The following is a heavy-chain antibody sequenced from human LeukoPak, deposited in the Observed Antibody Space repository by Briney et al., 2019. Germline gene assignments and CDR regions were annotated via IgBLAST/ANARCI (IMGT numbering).Heavy chain of an antibody. J-gene: IGHJ3*02. CDR1: GSTFSHYH. CDR3: ARAKSDRTLFDACDI. V-gene: IGHV3-48*01. CDR2: ISSRSNTI. D-gene: IGHD2-21*02. Sequence: GGSLRLSCAASGSTFSHYHMNWVRQAPGKGLEWISYISSRSNTIYYAGSVKGRVTISRDNAKNSLFLHMNSLRAEDTAVYYCARAKSDRTLFDACDIWGQGTMVTVSS.